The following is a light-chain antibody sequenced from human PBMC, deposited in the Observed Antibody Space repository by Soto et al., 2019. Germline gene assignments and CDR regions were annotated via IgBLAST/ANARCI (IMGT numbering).Light chain of an antibody. Sequence: QSALTQPRSVSGSPGQSVTISCTGTSSNVGGYNYVSWYQQHPGKAPKLMISDVTNRLSGVPDRFSGSKSGNTASLTISGLQPEDEADYYCCSYAGTYIHYVFGSGTKLTVL. CDR1: SSNVGGYNY. CDR2: DVT. CDR3: CSYAGTYIHYV. V-gene: IGLV2-11*01. J-gene: IGLJ1*01.